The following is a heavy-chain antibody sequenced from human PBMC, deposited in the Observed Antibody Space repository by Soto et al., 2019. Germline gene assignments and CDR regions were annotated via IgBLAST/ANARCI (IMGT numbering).Heavy chain of an antibody. J-gene: IGHJ2*01. Sequence: ESGGGVVQPGRSLRLSCAASGFTFSSYAMHWVRQAPGKGLEWVAVISYDGSNKYYADSVKGRFTISRDNSKNTLYLQMNSLRAEDTAVYYCARDVADWYFDLWGRGTLVTVSS. CDR3: ARDVADWYFDL. CDR1: GFTFSSYA. V-gene: IGHV3-30-3*01. CDR2: ISYDGSNK.